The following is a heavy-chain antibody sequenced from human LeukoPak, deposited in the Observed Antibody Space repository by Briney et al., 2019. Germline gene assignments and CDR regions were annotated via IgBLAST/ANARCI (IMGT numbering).Heavy chain of an antibody. V-gene: IGHV4-4*02. J-gene: IGHJ4*02. D-gene: IGHD3-22*01. CDR2: IYHSGST. CDR1: GGSXXXSNW. CDR3: ASFNYYDSSGYYS. Sequence: XLXXAXSGGSXXXSNWWSWVRQPPGKGLEWIGEIYHSGSTNYNPSLKSRVTISVDKSKNQFSLKLSSVTAADTAVYYCASFNYYDSSGYYSWGQGTLVTVSS.